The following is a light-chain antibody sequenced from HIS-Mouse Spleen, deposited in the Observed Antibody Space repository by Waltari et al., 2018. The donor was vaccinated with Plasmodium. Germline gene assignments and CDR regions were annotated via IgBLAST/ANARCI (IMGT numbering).Light chain of an antibody. CDR2: DVS. Sequence: QSALTQPRSVSGSPGQSVTISCPGTRSDVGGYNYVSWYQQHPGKAPTLMISDVSKRPSGVPDRFSGSKSCNTASLTISGLQAEDEADYYCCSYAGSYTYVVFGGGTKLTVL. CDR1: RSDVGGYNY. V-gene: IGLV2-11*01. CDR3: CSYAGSYTYVV. J-gene: IGLJ2*01.